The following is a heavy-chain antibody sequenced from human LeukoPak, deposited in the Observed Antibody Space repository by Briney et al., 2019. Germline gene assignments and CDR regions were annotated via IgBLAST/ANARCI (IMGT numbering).Heavy chain of an antibody. Sequence: ASVKVSCKASGYTFTSYGISWVRQAPGQGLEWMGWISAYNGNTNYAQKLQGRVTMTTDTSTSTAYMELRSLRSEDTAVYYCARDPEPNYYDNPDGSSFDPWGQGTLVTVSS. D-gene: IGHD3-22*01. CDR2: ISAYNGNT. V-gene: IGHV1-18*01. CDR1: GYTFTSYG. J-gene: IGHJ5*02. CDR3: ARDPEPNYYDNPDGSSFDP.